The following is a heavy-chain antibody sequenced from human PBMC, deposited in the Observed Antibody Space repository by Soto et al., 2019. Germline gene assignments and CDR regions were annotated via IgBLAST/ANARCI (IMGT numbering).Heavy chain of an antibody. CDR2: ISAYNGNT. J-gene: IGHJ5*02. V-gene: IGHV1-18*01. D-gene: IGHD5-12*01. Sequence: QVQLVQSGAEVKKPGASVKVSCKASGYTFTSYGISWVRQAPGQGLEWMGWISAYNGNTNYAQKLQGRVTMTTDTSTRTAYMELGSLTSDDTAVYYCAIDNDAYSGYDRPGGLDPWGQGALVTVSS. CDR1: GYTFTSYG. CDR3: AIDNDAYSGYDRPGGLDP.